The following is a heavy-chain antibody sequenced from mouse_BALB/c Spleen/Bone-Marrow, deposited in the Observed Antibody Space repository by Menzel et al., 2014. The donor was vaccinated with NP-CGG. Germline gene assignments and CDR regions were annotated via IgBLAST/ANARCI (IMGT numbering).Heavy chain of an antibody. Sequence: EVKLMESGGGLVQPGGSLKLSCAASGFDSSGYWMSWVRQAPGKGLEWIGEINPDSSTINYTPSLKDKFIISRDNAKNTLYLQMSKVRSEDTALYYCARLGYYGTMAYWGQGASVTVST. V-gene: IGHV4-1*02. J-gene: IGHJ4*01. CDR2: INPDSSTI. CDR1: GFDSSGYW. CDR3: ARLGYYGTMAY. D-gene: IGHD1-1*01.